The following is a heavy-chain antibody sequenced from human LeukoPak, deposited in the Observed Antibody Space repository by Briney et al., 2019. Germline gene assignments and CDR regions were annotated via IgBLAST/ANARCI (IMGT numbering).Heavy chain of an antibody. CDR1: GFTFSSYW. CDR2: INSDGSST. V-gene: IGHV3-74*01. J-gene: IGHJ5*02. D-gene: IGHD2-2*01. CDR3: ARGIVVGRNWFDP. Sequence: QTGGSLRLSCAASGFTFSSYWMHWVRQAPGKGLVWVSRINSDGSSTSYADSVKGRFTISRDNDKNKLYLQMNSVRAEDTAVYYCARGIVVGRNWFDPWGQGTLVTVSS.